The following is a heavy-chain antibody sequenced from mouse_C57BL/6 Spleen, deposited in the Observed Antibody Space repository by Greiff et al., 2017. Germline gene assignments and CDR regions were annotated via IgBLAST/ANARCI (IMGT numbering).Heavy chain of an antibody. CDR3: ASLYSPYAMDY. Sequence: QVQLQQPGAELVRPGSSVKLSCKASGYTFTSYWMHWVKQRPIQGLEWIGNIDPTDSETHYNQKFKDKATLTVDKSSSTAYLQLSSLTSEDSAVYYCASLYSPYAMDYWGQGTSVTVYS. CDR2: IDPTDSET. D-gene: IGHD2-3*01. V-gene: IGHV1-52*01. CDR1: GYTFTSYW. J-gene: IGHJ4*01.